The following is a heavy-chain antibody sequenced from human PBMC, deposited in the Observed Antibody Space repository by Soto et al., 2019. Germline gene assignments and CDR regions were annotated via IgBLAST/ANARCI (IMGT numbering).Heavy chain of an antibody. Sequence: ASVKVSCKASGYTFTSYGISWVRQAPGQGLEWMGWISAYNGNTNYAQKLQGRVTMTTDTSTSTAYMELRSLRSDDTAVYYWARAPLRFLEWQLYGMDVWGQGTTVTVSS. CDR1: GYTFTSYG. V-gene: IGHV1-18*01. CDR2: ISAYNGNT. J-gene: IGHJ6*02. CDR3: ARAPLRFLEWQLYGMDV. D-gene: IGHD3-3*01.